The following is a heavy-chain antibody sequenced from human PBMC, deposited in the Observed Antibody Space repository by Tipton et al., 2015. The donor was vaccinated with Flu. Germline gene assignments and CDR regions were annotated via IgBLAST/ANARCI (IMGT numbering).Heavy chain of an antibody. Sequence: TLSLTCTVSGGFVSSYYWNWIRQPPGKGLEWIGYIYNNQYTKYNTSLKSRVTVSVDPSTSQFSLRLTSVTAADTAVYYCARDPSLGMPDYFDPWGQGILVTASS. CDR1: GGFVSSYY. CDR3: ARDPSLGMPDYFDP. V-gene: IGHV4-59*02. CDR2: IYNNQYT. J-gene: IGHJ4*02. D-gene: IGHD2-2*01.